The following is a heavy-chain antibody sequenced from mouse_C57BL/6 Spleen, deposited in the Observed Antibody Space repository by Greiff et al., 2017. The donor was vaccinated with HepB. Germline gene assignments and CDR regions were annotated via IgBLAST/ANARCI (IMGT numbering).Heavy chain of an antibody. Sequence: VQLQQPGAELVMPGASVKLSCKASGYTFTSYWMHWVKQRPGQGLEWIGAIDPSDSYTNYNQKLKGKSTLTVDKSSSTAYMQLSSLTSEDSAVYYCARSYYYGSSHWYFDVWGTGTTVTVSS. CDR3: ARSYYYGSSHWYFDV. D-gene: IGHD1-1*01. V-gene: IGHV1-69*01. CDR2: IDPSDSYT. CDR1: GYTFTSYW. J-gene: IGHJ1*03.